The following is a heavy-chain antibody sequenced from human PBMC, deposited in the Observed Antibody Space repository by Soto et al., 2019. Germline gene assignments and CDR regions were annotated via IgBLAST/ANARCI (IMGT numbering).Heavy chain of an antibody. J-gene: IGHJ6*02. CDR1: GFTFSSYW. D-gene: IGHD3-9*01. Sequence: GGSLRLSCAASGFTFSSYWMHWVRQAPGKGLVWVSRINSDGSSTSYAESVKGRFTISRDNAKNTLYLQMNSLRAEDTAVYYCARDRPNPYYDILTGYYSYYYYGMDVWGQGTTVTVSS. CDR2: INSDGSST. V-gene: IGHV3-74*01. CDR3: ARDRPNPYYDILTGYYSYYYYGMDV.